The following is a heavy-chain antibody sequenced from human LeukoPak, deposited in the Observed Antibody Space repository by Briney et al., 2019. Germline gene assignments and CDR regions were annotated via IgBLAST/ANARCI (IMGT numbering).Heavy chain of an antibody. CDR2: IYLDGSRA. CDR3: GRAGPVTKDHFMDV. J-gene: IGHJ6*03. V-gene: IGHV3-7*01. D-gene: IGHD2-2*01. Sequence: GGSLRLSCAVSGFTFTNYWMSWARQSPGKGLEGVANIYLDGSRAYYVDSVKGRFTISRDNAKNSLFLQMNSLSAEDTAVYYCGRAGPVTKDHFMDVWGKGTTVTVSS. CDR1: GFTFTNYW.